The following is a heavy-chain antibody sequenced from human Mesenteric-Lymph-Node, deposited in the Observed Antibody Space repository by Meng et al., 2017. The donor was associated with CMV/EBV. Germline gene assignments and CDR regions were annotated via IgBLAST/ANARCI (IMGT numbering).Heavy chain of an antibody. CDR2: VRGSGGNS. J-gene: IGHJ6*02. CDR1: GFTFTNYA. Sequence: GGSLRLSCTASGFTFTNYAMSWVRQAPGKGLEWVSTVRGSGGNSYYADSVKGRFAIFRDNAKNTLYLQMNSLRAEDTAVYYCARDYDFWNYALDVWGQGTTVTVSS. D-gene: IGHD3-3*01. CDR3: ARDYDFWNYALDV. V-gene: IGHV3-23*01.